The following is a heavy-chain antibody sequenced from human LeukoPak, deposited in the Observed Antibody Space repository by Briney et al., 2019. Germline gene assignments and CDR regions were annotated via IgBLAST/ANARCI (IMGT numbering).Heavy chain of an antibody. V-gene: IGHV4-31*03. J-gene: IGHJ4*02. Sequence: SETLSLTCTVSGVSISSGAYYWLWIRQHPGKGLEWIGYIYYSGTTYYNPSLKSRVTISVDTSTNQFSLKLSSVTAAETAVYYCARSGRIQAWTLDYWGQGTLVTVSS. D-gene: IGHD5-18*01. CDR2: IYYSGTT. CDR1: GVSISSGAYY. CDR3: ARSGRIQAWTLDY.